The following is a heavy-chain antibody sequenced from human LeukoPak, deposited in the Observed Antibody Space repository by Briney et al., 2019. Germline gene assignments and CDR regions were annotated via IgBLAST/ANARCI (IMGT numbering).Heavy chain of an antibody. Sequence: SETLSFNCAVDGGSISGFNWSWLRQPPGKGLEWIGEINHSGSTNYNPALKSRRTISVDTSKNQFSLKLRCVPAADTAVYYCARGRPYRNLYFDYWGQGTLVTVS. CDR2: INHSGST. V-gene: IGHV4-34*01. J-gene: IGHJ4*02. D-gene: IGHD1-26*01. CDR1: GGSISGFN. CDR3: ARGRPYRNLYFDY.